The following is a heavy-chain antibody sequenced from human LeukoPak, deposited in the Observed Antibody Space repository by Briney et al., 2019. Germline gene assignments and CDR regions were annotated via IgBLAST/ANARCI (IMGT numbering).Heavy chain of an antibody. Sequence: NPSETLSLTCTVSGDSISSSNSYWGWIRQPPGKGLEWMGSMWFGATTSYDPSLKSRVTISIDTSKNQFSLTLTSVTAADTAVYYCARGANKWNYWFEPWGQGTLVTVSS. D-gene: IGHD1-20*01. CDR3: ARGANKWNYWFEP. V-gene: IGHV4-39*07. CDR2: MWFGATT. J-gene: IGHJ5*02. CDR1: GDSISSSNSY.